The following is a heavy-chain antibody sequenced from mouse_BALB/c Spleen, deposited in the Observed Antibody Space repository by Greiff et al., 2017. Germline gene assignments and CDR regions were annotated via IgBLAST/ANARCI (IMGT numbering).Heavy chain of an antibody. CDR2: INPSTGYT. CDR3: ARTVTTPAYFDY. D-gene: IGHD2-1*01. Sequence: QVQLQQSGAGLAKPGPSVTMSCTASGYTFTSYWIHWVKQRPGQGLEWIGYINPSTGYTEYNQKFKNKATLTADKSSSTAYMQLSSLTSEDSAVYYCARTVTTPAYFDYWGQGTTLTVSS. V-gene: IGHV1-7*01. CDR1: GYTFTSYW. J-gene: IGHJ2*01.